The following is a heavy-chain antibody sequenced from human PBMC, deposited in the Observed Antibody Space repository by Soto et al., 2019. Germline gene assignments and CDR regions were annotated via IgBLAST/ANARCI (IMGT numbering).Heavy chain of an antibody. Sequence: ASVKVSCKASGYTFTSYGISWVRQAPGQGLEWMGWISAYNGNTNYAQKLQGRVTMTTDTSTSTAYMELRSLRSDDTAVYYCARGVVTTIPYYYYGMDVWGQGTTVTVSS. CDR1: GYTFTSYG. CDR3: ARGVVTTIPYYYYGMDV. CDR2: ISAYNGNT. D-gene: IGHD4-4*01. V-gene: IGHV1-18*01. J-gene: IGHJ6*02.